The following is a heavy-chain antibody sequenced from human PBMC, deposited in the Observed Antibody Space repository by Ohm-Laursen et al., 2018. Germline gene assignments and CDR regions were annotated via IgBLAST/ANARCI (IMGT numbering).Heavy chain of an antibody. CDR2: IYWDDDK. J-gene: IGHJ4*02. CDR1: GFSLTTSGVG. V-gene: IGHV2-5*02. Sequence: TQTLTLTCTFSGFSLTTSGVGVGWIRQPPGKALEWLTLIYWDDDKRYSPSLKTRLTITKDTSKNQVVLTMTSMDPVDTATYSCAHTKHPGYYFDFWGQGTLVTVSS. CDR3: AHTKHPGYYFDF.